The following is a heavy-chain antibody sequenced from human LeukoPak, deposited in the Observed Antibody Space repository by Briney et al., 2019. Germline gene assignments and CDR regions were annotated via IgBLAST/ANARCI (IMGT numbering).Heavy chain of an antibody. Sequence: ASVKVSCKASGYTFTGYYMHWVRQAPGQGLEWMGWINPNSGGTNYAQKFQGRVTMTRDTSISTAYMELSRLRSDDTAVYYCARGSYYDSGGYADYWGQGTLVTVSS. V-gene: IGHV1-2*02. CDR3: ARGSYYDSGGYADY. J-gene: IGHJ4*02. CDR1: GYTFTGYY. CDR2: INPNSGGT. D-gene: IGHD3-22*01.